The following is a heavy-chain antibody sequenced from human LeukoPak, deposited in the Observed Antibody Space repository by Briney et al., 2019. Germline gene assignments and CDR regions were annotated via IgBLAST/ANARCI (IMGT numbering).Heavy chain of an antibody. CDR2: MNPNSGNT. J-gene: IGHJ4*02. CDR1: GYTFTSYD. Sequence: ASVKVSCKASGYTFTSYDINWVRLATGQGREWMGWMNPNSGNTGYAQKFQGRVTITRNTSISTAYMELSSLRSEDTAVYYCARGLRDIVVVPAHYYFDYWGQGTLVTASS. V-gene: IGHV1-8*03. D-gene: IGHD2-2*01. CDR3: ARGLRDIVVVPAHYYFDY.